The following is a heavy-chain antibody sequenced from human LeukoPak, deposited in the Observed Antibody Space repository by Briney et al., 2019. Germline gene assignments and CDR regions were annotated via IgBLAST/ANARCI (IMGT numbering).Heavy chain of an antibody. CDR1: GYTFTGYY. D-gene: IGHD3-3*01. CDR2: INPNSGGT. V-gene: IGHV1-2*02. J-gene: IGHJ6*03. Sequence: GASVKVSCKASGYTFTGYYMHWVRQAPGQGLEWMGWINPNSGGTNYAQKFQGRVTMTRDTSISTAYMELSRLRSDGTAVYYCARDSARFLEWLSYQHYYYYYMDVWGKGTTVTVSS. CDR3: ARDSARFLEWLSYQHYYYYYMDV.